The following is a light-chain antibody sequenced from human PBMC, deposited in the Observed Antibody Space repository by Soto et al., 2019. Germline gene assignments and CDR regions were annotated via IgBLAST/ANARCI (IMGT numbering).Light chain of an antibody. Sequence: ETVMTQSPATLSLSPGERATLSCRASQSVTSNLAWYQQKPGQAPRLPICGASIRATGIPARFSGSGSGTEFTLTISSLQSEDFADYYCQQYNNWPITFGGGTKVEI. CDR3: QQYNNWPIT. V-gene: IGKV3D-15*01. J-gene: IGKJ4*01. CDR2: GAS. CDR1: QSVTSN.